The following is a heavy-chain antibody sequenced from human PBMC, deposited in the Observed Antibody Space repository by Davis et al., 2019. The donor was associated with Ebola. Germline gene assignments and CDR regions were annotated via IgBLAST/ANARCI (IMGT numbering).Heavy chain of an antibody. V-gene: IGHV3-7*01. CDR3: ARDDGIRTVDY. Sequence: GESLKISCAASGFTFSSYSMNWVRQAPGKGLEWVANIKQDGSEKYYVDSVKGRFTISRDNAKNSLYLQMNSPRAEDTAVYYCARDDGIRTVDYWGQGTLVTVSS. J-gene: IGHJ4*02. D-gene: IGHD5-18*01. CDR2: IKQDGSEK. CDR1: GFTFSSYS.